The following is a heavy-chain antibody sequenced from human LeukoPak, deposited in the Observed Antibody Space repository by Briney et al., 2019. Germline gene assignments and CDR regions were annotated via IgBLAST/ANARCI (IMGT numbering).Heavy chain of an antibody. CDR2: ISGSGGST. J-gene: IGHJ4*02. D-gene: IGHD1-26*01. CDR3: AKDRGPVGATIFDY. CDR1: GFTFSSYA. Sequence: GGSLRLSCAASGFTFSSYAMSWVRQAPGKGLEWVSAISGSGGSTYYADSVKGRFTSSRDNSKNTLYLQMNSLRAEDTAVYYCAKDRGPVGATIFDYWGQGTLVTVSS. V-gene: IGHV3-23*01.